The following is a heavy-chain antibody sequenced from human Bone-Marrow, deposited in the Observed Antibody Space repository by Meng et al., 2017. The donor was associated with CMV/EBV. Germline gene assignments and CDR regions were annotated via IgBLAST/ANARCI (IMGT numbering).Heavy chain of an antibody. D-gene: IGHD3-10*01. CDR1: GFMFSDYY. CDR2: ISNRGNTI. Sequence: GESLKLSCAASGFMFSDYYMSWIRQAPGKGLEWVSYISNRGNTIYYADSVKGRFTISRDNAKNSLYLQMNSLRAEDTAVYYCSSREYFSYYGVDVWGQATTVTVSS. CDR3: SSREYFSYYGVDV. V-gene: IGHV3-11*04. J-gene: IGHJ6*02.